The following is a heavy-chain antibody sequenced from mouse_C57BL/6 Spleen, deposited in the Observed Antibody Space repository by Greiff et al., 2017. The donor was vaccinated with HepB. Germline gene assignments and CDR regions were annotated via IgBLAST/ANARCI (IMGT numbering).Heavy chain of an antibody. CDR2: FYPGDGDT. Sequence: QVQLQQSGPELVKPGASVKISCKASGYAFSSSWMNWVKQRPGKGLEWIGRFYPGDGDTNYNGKFKGKATLTADKSSSTAYMQLSSLTSEDSAVYFCARYYYGSSYWYFDVGGTGTTVTVSS. CDR3: ARYYYGSSYWYFDV. D-gene: IGHD1-1*01. CDR1: GYAFSSSW. V-gene: IGHV1-82*01. J-gene: IGHJ1*03.